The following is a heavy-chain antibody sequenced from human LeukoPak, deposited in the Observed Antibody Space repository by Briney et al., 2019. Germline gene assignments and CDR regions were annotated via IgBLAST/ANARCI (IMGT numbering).Heavy chain of an antibody. CDR1: GYTFTGYY. J-gene: IGHJ4*02. V-gene: IGHV1-2*02. CDR3: ARAGGPFKVYFGY. Sequence: GASVKVSCKASGYTFTGYYIHWVRQAPGQGLEWMGWINPNSGGTNYAEKFQGRVTMTRDTSISTTYMEVSRLKSDDTAVYYCARAGGPFKVYFGYWGQGTLVTVSS. D-gene: IGHD2-8*01. CDR2: INPNSGGT.